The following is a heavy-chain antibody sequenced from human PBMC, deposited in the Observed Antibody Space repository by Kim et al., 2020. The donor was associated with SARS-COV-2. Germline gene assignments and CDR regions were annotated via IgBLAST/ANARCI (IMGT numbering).Heavy chain of an antibody. D-gene: IGHD6-19*01. Sequence: SVKGRFTISRENAKNSLYLQMNSRRAGDTAVYYCARSPDYSSGWYYFDYWGQGTLVTVSS. V-gene: IGHV3-13*01. CDR3: ARSPDYSSGWYYFDY. J-gene: IGHJ4*02.